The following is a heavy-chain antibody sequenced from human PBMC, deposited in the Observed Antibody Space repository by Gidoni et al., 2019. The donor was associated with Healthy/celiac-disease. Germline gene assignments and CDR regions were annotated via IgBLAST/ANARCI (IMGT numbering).Heavy chain of an antibody. D-gene: IGHD5-12*01. CDR1: GFTFSSYA. Sequence: EVQLLESGGGLVQPGGSLRLSCAASGFTFSSYAMSWVRQAPGKGLEWVSAISGSGGSTYYADSVKGRFTISRDNSKNTLYLQMNSLRAEDTAVYYCAKEGRVVDIVTLPYFYFDYWGQGTLVTVSS. V-gene: IGHV3-23*01. J-gene: IGHJ4*02. CDR2: ISGSGGST. CDR3: AKEGRVVDIVTLPYFYFDY.